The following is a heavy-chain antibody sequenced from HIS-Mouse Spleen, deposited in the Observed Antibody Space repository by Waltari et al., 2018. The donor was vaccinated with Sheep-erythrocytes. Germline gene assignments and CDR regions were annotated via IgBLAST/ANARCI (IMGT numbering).Heavy chain of an antibody. D-gene: IGHD3-10*01. Sequence: QVQLVQSGAEVKKPGASVKVSCQASGYTFTCYYMPWVRQAPGQGLEWMGWINPNSGGTNYAQKFQGRVTMTRDTSISTAYMELSRLRSDDTAVYYCASGVIPYGSGSYFLDYWGQGTLVTVSS. V-gene: IGHV1-2*02. CDR1: GYTFTCYY. J-gene: IGHJ4*02. CDR3: ASGVIPYGSGSYFLDY. CDR2: INPNSGGT.